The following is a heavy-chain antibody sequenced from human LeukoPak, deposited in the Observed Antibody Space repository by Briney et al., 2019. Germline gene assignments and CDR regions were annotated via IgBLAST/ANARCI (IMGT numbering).Heavy chain of an antibody. CDR1: GYTFTGSY. V-gene: IGHV1-2*02. CDR3: TREPVYSGGWGALDY. D-gene: IGHD6-19*01. CDR2: INPNSGST. Sequence: ASVKVSCKTSGYTFTGSYFHWVRQAPGQGLEWMGYINPNSGSTNYAQSFRGRVTMTRDTSITTAYLVLSGLTSDDTALYFCTREPVYSGGWGALDYWGQGTLVTVSS. J-gene: IGHJ4*02.